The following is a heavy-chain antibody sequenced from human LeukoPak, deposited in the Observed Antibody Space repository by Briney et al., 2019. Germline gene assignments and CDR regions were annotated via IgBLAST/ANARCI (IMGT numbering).Heavy chain of an antibody. J-gene: IGHJ6*03. CDR2: IYYSGST. V-gene: IGHV4-59*01. CDR3: ASGLYYYDSSGSDYYYYYYMDV. D-gene: IGHD3-22*01. Sequence: PSETLSLTCTVSGGSISSYYWSWIRQPPGKGLEWIGYIYYSGSTNYNPSLKSRVTISVDTSKNQFSLKLSSVTAADTAVFYCASGLYYYDSSGSDYYYYYYMDVWGKGTTVTVSS. CDR1: GGSISSYY.